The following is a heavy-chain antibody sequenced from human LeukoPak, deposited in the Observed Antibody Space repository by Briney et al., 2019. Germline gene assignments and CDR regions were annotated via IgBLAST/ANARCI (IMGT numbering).Heavy chain of an antibody. D-gene: IGHD6-19*01. J-gene: IGHJ4*02. CDR3: AKDASDSSGWYYFDY. Sequence: GRSLRLSCAASGFTFSSYGMHWVRQAPGEGLEWVAVISYDGSHKYHADSVKGRLIISRDNSKNTLYLQMNSLRAEDTAVYYCAKDASDSSGWYYFDYWGQGTLVTVSS. CDR1: GFTFSSYG. V-gene: IGHV3-30*18. CDR2: ISYDGSHK.